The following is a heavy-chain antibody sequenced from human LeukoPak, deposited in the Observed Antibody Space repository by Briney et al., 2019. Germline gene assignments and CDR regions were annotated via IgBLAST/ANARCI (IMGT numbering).Heavy chain of an antibody. D-gene: IGHD4-17*01. V-gene: IGHV4-39*07. Sequence: PSETLSLTCTVSGGSISSSNYYWGWIRQPPGKGLEWIGSIYYSGSTFYNPSLKSRVTISVDTSKNQFSLKLSSVTAADTAVYYCARGYGEGYWGQGTLVTVSS. J-gene: IGHJ4*02. CDR1: GGSISSSNYY. CDR2: IYYSGST. CDR3: ARGYGEGY.